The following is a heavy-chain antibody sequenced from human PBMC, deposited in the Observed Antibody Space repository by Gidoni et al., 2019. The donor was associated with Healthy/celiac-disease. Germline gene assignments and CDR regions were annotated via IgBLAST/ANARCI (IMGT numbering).Heavy chain of an antibody. D-gene: IGHD3-10*01. V-gene: IGHV4-61*02. Sequence: QVQLQESGPGLVKPSQTLSLTCTFPGGSISRGSYYWSWIRQPAGKGLEWIGRIYTSGSTNYNPSLKSRVTISVDTSKNQFSLKLSSVTAADTAVYYCAREYYYGSGSLAPDYWGQGTLVTVSS. J-gene: IGHJ4*02. CDR3: AREYYYGSGSLAPDY. CDR2: IYTSGST. CDR1: GGSISRGSYY.